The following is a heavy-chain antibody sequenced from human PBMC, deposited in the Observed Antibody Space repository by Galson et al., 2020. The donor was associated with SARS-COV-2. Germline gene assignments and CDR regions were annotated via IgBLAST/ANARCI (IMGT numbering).Heavy chain of an antibody. Sequence: ETSETLSITCTVSGDSINNTNYYWAWIRQPPEKGLEWIGSIYYRGDTYYNPSLKSRVTISADTSKNQFSLKLSSVTAADTAVYYCATQIVRDGYNNWGQGTLVTVSS. J-gene: IGHJ4*02. D-gene: IGHD5-12*01. CDR2: IYYRGDT. CDR1: GDSINNTNYY. V-gene: IGHV4-39*01. CDR3: ATQIVRDGYNN.